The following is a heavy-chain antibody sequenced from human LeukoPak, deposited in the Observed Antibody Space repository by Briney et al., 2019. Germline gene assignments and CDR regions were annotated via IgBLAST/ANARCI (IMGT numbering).Heavy chain of an antibody. CDR1: GFTFSSYT. V-gene: IGHV3-21*01. D-gene: IGHD6-6*01. Sequence: GGSLRLSCAASGFTFSSYTIHWVRQAPGKGLEWVSSISAVSTHIYYADSVKGRFTISRDNVEKSAYLELSGLTAHDTAIYYCARGGIAGRPVYYYYMDVWGKGTTVTVSS. CDR3: ARGGIAGRPVYYYYMDV. J-gene: IGHJ6*03. CDR2: ISAVSTHI.